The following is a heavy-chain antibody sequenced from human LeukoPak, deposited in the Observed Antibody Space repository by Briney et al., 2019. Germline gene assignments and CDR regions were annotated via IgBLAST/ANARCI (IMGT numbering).Heavy chain of an antibody. V-gene: IGHV4-61*01. CDR3: AGGGDTAMVTPYFDY. J-gene: IGHJ4*02. CDR2: IYYSGST. D-gene: IGHD5-18*01. CDR1: GGAVSSGSYY. Sequence: SETLSLTCSVSGGAVSSGSYYWSWIRQPPGKGLECIGDIYYSGSTNYNPSLKSRVTISVDTSKNQFSLKLSSVTAAGTAVYYCAGGGDTAMVTPYFDYWGQGTLVTVSS.